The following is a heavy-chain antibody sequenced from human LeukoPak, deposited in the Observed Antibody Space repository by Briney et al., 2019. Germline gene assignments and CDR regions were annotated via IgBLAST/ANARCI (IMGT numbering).Heavy chain of an antibody. V-gene: IGHV3-48*03. CDR3: TRDGTPIYSSGWVYMDV. CDR1: GFSFSSYE. Sequence: GGSLRLSCAASGFSFSSYEMNWVRQAPGKGLEWISYISASGTLTHYADSVEGRFTISRDNAKNSLYLQMNSLRGEDTAVYYCTRDGTPIYSSGWVYMDVWGKGTTVTISS. J-gene: IGHJ6*04. D-gene: IGHD6-25*01. CDR2: ISASGTLT.